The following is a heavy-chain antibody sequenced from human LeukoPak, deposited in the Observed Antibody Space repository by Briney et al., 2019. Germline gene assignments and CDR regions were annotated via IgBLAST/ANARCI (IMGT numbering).Heavy chain of an antibody. D-gene: IGHD6-13*01. CDR2: IWYDGSYK. CDR1: GFTFFNYG. V-gene: IGHV3-33*06. Sequence: GGSLRLSCAASGFTFFNYGMHWVRKAPGKGLDWVAVIWYDGSYKYYADPVKGRFTNSRDNPKNTLYLQMNSLRAEDTAIYYCAKVVQYTASTGTGLDYWGQGTLVTVSS. CDR3: AKVVQYTASTGTGLDY. J-gene: IGHJ4*02.